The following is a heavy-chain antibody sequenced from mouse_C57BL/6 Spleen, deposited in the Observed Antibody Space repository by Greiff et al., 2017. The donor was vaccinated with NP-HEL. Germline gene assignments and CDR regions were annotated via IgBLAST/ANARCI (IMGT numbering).Heavy chain of an antibody. CDR1: GYSFTGYY. V-gene: IGHV1-42*01. D-gene: IGHD2-3*01. CDR3: ARWDGSLDY. Sequence: EVKLQESGPELVKPGASVKISCKASGYSFTGYYMNWVKQSPEKSLEWIGEINPSTGGTTYNQKFKAKATLTVDKSSSTAYMQLKSLTSEDSAVYYCARWDGSLDYWGQGTTLTVSS. J-gene: IGHJ2*01. CDR2: INPSTGGT.